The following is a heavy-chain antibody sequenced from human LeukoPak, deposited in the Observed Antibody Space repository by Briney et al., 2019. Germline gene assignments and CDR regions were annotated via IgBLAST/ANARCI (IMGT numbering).Heavy chain of an antibody. V-gene: IGHV3-53*05. D-gene: IGHD1-26*01. CDR2: IYSGGST. J-gene: IGHJ4*02. CDR3: AKDSQDLGFDY. Sequence: PGGSLRLSCAASGFTVSSNYMSWVRQAPGKGLEWVSVIYSGGSTYYADSVEGRFTISRDNSKNTLFLQINNLRADDTAVYYCAKDSQDLGFDYWGQGTLVTVSS. CDR1: GFTVSSNY.